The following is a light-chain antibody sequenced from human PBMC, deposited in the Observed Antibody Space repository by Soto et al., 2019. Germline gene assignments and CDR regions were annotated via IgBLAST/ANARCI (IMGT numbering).Light chain of an antibody. Sequence: EIVLTQSPATLSLSPGERATLSCRASQSVSSYLAWYQQKPGQAPRLLIYDASNRATGFPARFSGSGSGTDFTLTISSLEPEDFAIYYGQQRSNWPPITFGGGTKVETK. CDR2: DAS. V-gene: IGKV3-11*01. CDR3: QQRSNWPPIT. CDR1: QSVSSY. J-gene: IGKJ4*01.